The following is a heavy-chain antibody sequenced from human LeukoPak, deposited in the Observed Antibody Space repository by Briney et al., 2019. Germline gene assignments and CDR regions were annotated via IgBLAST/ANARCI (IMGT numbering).Heavy chain of an antibody. CDR1: GFTFSTYG. J-gene: IGHJ3*02. CDR2: IWYDGSKK. Sequence: GGSVRLSCAASGFTFSTYGMHWVRQAPGKGLEWVAVIWYDGSKKYYADSVKGRFTISRDNSKNTLYLQMNSLRAEDTAVYYCARAQDYDSSGYVDGFDIWGQGAMVTVSS. CDR3: ARAQDYDSSGYVDGFDI. V-gene: IGHV3-33*01. D-gene: IGHD3-22*01.